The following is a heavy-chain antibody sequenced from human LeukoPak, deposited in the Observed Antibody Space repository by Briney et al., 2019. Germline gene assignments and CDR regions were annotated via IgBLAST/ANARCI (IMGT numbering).Heavy chain of an antibody. CDR2: ISSSGSTI. Sequence: GGSLRLSCAASGFTFSDYYMSWIRQAPGKGLEWVSYISSSGSTIYYADSVKGRFTISRDNAKNSLSLQMNSPRAEDTAVYYCVREIIRLGQDDYFDYWGQGTQVTVSS. V-gene: IGHV3-11*04. D-gene: IGHD3-3*01. CDR1: GFTFSDYY. J-gene: IGHJ4*02. CDR3: VREIIRLGQDDYFDY.